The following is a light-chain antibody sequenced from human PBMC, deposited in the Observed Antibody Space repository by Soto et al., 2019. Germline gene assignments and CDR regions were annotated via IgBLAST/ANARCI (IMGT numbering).Light chain of an antibody. CDR1: QGISSW. CDR2: AAS. V-gene: IGKV1-12*01. J-gene: IGKJ5*01. Sequence: DIQMTQSPSSVCSSVGDRVTITCRASQGISSWLAWYQQKPGKAPKLLIYAASSLQSGVPSRFSGSGSGTDFSLTINGLQPEDFATYFCQQSFSVPITVGQGTRLEIK. CDR3: QQSFSVPIT.